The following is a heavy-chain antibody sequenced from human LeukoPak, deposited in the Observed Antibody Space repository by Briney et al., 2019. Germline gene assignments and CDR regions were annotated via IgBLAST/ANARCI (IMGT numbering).Heavy chain of an antibody. Sequence: ASVKVSCKASGYTFTGFYIHWVRQAPGQGLEWMGWINPNSGGAKYAQRFQGRVTMTRDTSISTAYMELSRLRSDDTAVYYCARVKRGAARTFGAFDIWGQGAMVTVSS. J-gene: IGHJ3*02. CDR2: INPNSGGA. D-gene: IGHD6-6*01. CDR1: GYTFTGFY. V-gene: IGHV1-2*02. CDR3: ARVKRGAARTFGAFDI.